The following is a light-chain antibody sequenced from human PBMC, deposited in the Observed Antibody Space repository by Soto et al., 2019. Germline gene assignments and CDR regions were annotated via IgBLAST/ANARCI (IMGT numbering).Light chain of an antibody. CDR1: SSYVGAYNH. J-gene: IGLJ1*01. CDR2: DVS. V-gene: IGLV2-14*03. Sequence: QSVLTQPASVSGSPGQSITISCTGTSSYVGAYNHVSWYQHHAGKAPKLMIYDVSSRPSGVSNRFSGSKSGNTASLTISGLQAEDETDYYCCSYTTSTTYVFGTGTKVTVL. CDR3: CSYTTSTTYV.